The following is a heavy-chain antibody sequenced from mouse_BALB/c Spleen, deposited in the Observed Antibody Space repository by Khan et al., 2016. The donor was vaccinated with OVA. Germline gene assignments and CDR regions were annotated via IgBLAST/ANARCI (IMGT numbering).Heavy chain of an antibody. J-gene: IGHJ2*01. V-gene: IGHV3-2*02. CDR3: ARWNYYGYYFDY. D-gene: IGHD1-1*01. Sequence: VQLKQSGPGLVKPSQSLSLTCTVTGYSIPSGYAWNWIRQFPGNKLEWMGYISYSGGTSYNPSLKSRISITRDTSKNQFFLQLNSVTTEDTATYYCARWNYYGYYFDYWGQGTTLTVSS. CDR2: ISYSGGT. CDR1: GYSIPSGYA.